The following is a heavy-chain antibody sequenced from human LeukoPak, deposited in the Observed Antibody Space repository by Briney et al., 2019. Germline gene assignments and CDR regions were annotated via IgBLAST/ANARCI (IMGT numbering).Heavy chain of an antibody. D-gene: IGHD6-13*01. CDR1: GFRFSEYY. CDR3: ARLMSQSIAAAET. V-gene: IGHV3-11*01. J-gene: IGHJ5*02. Sequence: PGGSLRLSCAASGFRFSEYYMSWIRQAPGKGLEWISYISSSRTTIYYADSVKGRFTISRDNANNSLYLQMNSLRAEDTAVYYCARLMSQSIAAAETWGLGTLVTVSS. CDR2: ISSSRTTI.